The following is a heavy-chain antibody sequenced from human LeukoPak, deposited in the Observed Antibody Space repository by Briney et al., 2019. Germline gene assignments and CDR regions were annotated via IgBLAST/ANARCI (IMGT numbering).Heavy chain of an antibody. V-gene: IGHV1-18*01. CDR1: GYTFTSYG. D-gene: IGHD3-22*01. Sequence: ASVKVSCKASGYTFTSYGISWVRQAPGQGLEWMGWISTYNGNTNYAQKLQGRVTMTTDTSTSTAYMELRSLRSDDTAVYYCARVVPPYYDSSGYPYYFDYWGQGTLVTVSS. CDR3: ARVVPPYYDSSGYPYYFDY. J-gene: IGHJ4*02. CDR2: ISTYNGNT.